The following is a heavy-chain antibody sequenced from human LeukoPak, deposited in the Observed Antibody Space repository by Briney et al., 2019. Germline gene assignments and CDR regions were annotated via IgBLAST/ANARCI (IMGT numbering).Heavy chain of an antibody. CDR1: GGTFSSYA. CDR3: AREFVPEVDTAMVFDY. V-gene: IGHV1-69*05. D-gene: IGHD5-18*01. J-gene: IGHJ4*02. CDR2: IIPIFGTA. Sequence: SSVKVSCKASGGTFSSYAISWVRQAPGQGLEWMGRIIPIFGTANYAQKFQGRVTITTDESTSTAYMELRSLRSEDTAVYYCAREFVPEVDTAMVFDYWGQGTLVTVSS.